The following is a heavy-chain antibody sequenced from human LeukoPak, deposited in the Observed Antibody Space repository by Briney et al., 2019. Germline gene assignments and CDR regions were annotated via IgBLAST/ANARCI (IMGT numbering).Heavy chain of an antibody. D-gene: IGHD5-24*01. Sequence: GESLKISCKGSGYSFTSYWIGWVRQMPGKGLEWMGIIYPGDSDTRYSPSFQGQVTISADKSISTAYLQWSSLKASDTAMYYCARQIRGGYNWGSYYYYYYMDVWGKGTTVTVSS. CDR2: IYPGDSDT. V-gene: IGHV5-51*01. CDR3: ARQIRGGYNWGSYYYYYYMDV. J-gene: IGHJ6*03. CDR1: GYSFTSYW.